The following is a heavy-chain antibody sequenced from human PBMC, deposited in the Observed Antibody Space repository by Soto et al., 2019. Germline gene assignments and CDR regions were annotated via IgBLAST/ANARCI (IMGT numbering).Heavy chain of an antibody. CDR1: GGTFSSYA. CDR3: ARTSYGSSSHYYYYYGMDV. J-gene: IGHJ6*02. CDR2: IIPIFGTA. D-gene: IGHD6-6*01. V-gene: IGHV1-69*06. Sequence: QVQLVQSGAEVKKPGSSVKVSCKASGGTFSSYAISWVRQAPGQGLEWMGGIIPIFGTANYAQKFQGRVTITADKSTSTAYMELSSLRSEDTAVYYCARTSYGSSSHYYYYYGMDVWGQGTTVTVSS.